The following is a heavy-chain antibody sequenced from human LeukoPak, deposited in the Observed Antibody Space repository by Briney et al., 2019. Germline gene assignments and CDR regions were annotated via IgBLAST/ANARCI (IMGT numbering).Heavy chain of an antibody. V-gene: IGHV4-34*01. CDR1: GGSFSGYY. CDR3: ARGRGGAADYHFDY. Sequence: PETLSLTCAVYGGSFSGYYWSWIRQPPGKGLEWIGEINHSGSTNYNPSLKSRVTISVDTSKNQSSLKLSSVTAADAAVYYCARGRGGAADYHFDYWGQGTLVTVSS. CDR2: INHSGST. J-gene: IGHJ4*02. D-gene: IGHD3-16*01.